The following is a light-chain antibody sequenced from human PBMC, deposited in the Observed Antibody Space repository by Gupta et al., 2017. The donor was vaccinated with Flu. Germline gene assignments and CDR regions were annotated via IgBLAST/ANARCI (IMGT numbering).Light chain of an antibody. CDR2: LGS. Sequence: DIVLTQSPLSLPVTPGEPASIACRSSQTLLQSNGYHALDWYLQMPGQSPQLLIYLGSYRASGDPDRFSGSGSDTDLTLKRRRGEAEDVGVYYGKYGLHLLTFGQGTQVDIK. V-gene: IGKV2-28*01. CDR3: KYGLHLLT. J-gene: IGKJ5*01. CDR1: QTLLQSNGYHA.